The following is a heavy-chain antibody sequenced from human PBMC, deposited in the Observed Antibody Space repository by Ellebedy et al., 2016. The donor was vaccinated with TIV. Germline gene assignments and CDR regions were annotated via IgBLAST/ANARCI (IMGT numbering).Heavy chain of an antibody. CDR2: MHPNSGAA. CDR1: GYTFTGKY. D-gene: IGHD1-26*01. Sequence: ASVKVSXXASGYTFTGKYINWVRQAPGQGLEWVGWMHPNSGAAGYGQKFEGRVTMTRNTSIKTAYLELNSLRSEDTAIYYFVRGQVGARNDYWGQGTQVTVSS. J-gene: IGHJ4*02. V-gene: IGHV1-8*02. CDR3: VRGQVGARNDY.